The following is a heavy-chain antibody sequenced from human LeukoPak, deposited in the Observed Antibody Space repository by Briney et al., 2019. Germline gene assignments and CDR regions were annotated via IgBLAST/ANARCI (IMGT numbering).Heavy chain of an antibody. Sequence: HTGGSLRLSCAASGFTFSSYAMSWVRQAPGKGLEWASAISGSGGSTYYADSVKGRFTISRDNSKNTLYLQMNSLRAEDTAVYYCATSVLLWFGGDFDYWGQGTLVTVSS. J-gene: IGHJ4*02. CDR3: ATSVLLWFGGDFDY. D-gene: IGHD3-10*01. CDR1: GFTFSSYA. V-gene: IGHV3-23*01. CDR2: ISGSGGST.